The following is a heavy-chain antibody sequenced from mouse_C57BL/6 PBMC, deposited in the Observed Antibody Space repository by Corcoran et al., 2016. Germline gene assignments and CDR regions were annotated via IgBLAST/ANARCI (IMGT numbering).Heavy chain of an antibody. V-gene: IGHV1-80*01. CDR2: IYPGDGDT. J-gene: IGHJ4*01. CDR3: ARSIYYYGSSPLAMDY. CDR1: GYEFSRYW. D-gene: IGHD1-1*01. Sequence: QVQLQQSGAELVKPGASVKISCKASGYEFSRYWMNWVKQRPGKGLEWIGQIYPGDGDTNYNGKFKGKATLTADKSSSTAYMQLSSLTSEDSAVYFCARSIYYYGSSPLAMDYWGQGTSVTVSS.